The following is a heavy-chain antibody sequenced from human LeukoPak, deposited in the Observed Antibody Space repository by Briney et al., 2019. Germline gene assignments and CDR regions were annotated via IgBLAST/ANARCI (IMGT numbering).Heavy chain of an antibody. J-gene: IGHJ4*02. CDR3: ARQARPGGYNYGSDY. V-gene: IGHV5-51*01. CDR1: GSTFTTHW. Sequence: GESLKISCQASGSTFTTHWIGWVRQMPGKGLEWMGIIYPGDSDTKYSPSFEGQVIISADKSINTAYLQWTSLKASDSAMYFCARQARPGGYNYGSDYWGQGTLVTVSS. D-gene: IGHD5-18*01. CDR2: IYPGDSDT.